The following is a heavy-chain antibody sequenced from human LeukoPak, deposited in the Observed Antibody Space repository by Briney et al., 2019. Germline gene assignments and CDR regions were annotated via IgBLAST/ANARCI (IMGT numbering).Heavy chain of an antibody. Sequence: ASVPVSCKASVYTFTTYGITWVRQAPGQGLEWMGWISAYNGNTNYAQKLQGRVTMTTDTSTSTAYMELRSLRSDDTAVYYCARALVDGYKELGYWGQGTLVTVSS. V-gene: IGHV1-18*01. CDR1: VYTFTTYG. CDR2: ISAYNGNT. CDR3: ARALVDGYKELGY. J-gene: IGHJ4*02. D-gene: IGHD5-24*01.